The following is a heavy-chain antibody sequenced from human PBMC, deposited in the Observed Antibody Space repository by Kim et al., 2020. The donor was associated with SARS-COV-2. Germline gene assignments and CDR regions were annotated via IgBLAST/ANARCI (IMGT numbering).Heavy chain of an antibody. CDR1: GFTFSSYS. D-gene: IGHD3-9*01. CDR2: ISSSSSTI. CDR3: ARDGAAQRYFGPPDY. V-gene: IGHV3-48*02. J-gene: IGHJ4*02. Sequence: GGSLRLSCAASGFTFSSYSMNWVRQAPGKGLEWVSYISSSSSTIYYADSVKGRFTISRDNAKNSLYLQMNSLRDEDTAVYYCARDGAAQRYFGPPDYWGQGTLVTVSS.